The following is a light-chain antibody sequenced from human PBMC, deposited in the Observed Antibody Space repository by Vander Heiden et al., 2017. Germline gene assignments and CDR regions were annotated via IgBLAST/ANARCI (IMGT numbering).Light chain of an antibody. V-gene: IGLV2-23*01. Sequence: QSSLNQPASVAGSPGPSITISCTGTSSDVGSYNLVSWYQQHPGKAPKLMIYEGSKRPSGVSNRFSGSKSGNTASLTISGLQAEDEADYYCCSYAGSSTFHVVFGGGTKLTVL. CDR2: EGS. CDR1: SSDVGSYNL. J-gene: IGLJ2*01. CDR3: CSYAGSSTFHVV.